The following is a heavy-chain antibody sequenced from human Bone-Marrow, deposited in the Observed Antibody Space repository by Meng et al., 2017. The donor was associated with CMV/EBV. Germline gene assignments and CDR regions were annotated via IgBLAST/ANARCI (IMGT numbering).Heavy chain of an antibody. V-gene: IGHV4-59*01. Sequence: SETLSLTCTVSGGSIRSYYWSWIRQPPGKGLEWIGYIYYTGSTNYNPSLKSRVTISIDTSKNQFSLKLSSVTAADTAVYYCAGGYSYALNWGQGTLVTVSS. CDR1: GGSIRSYY. CDR3: AGGYSYALN. D-gene: IGHD5-18*01. J-gene: IGHJ4*02. CDR2: IYYTGST.